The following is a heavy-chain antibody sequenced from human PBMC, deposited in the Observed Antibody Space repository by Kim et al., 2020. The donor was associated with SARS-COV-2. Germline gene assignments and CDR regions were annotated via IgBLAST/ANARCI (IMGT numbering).Heavy chain of an antibody. CDR2: T. CDR3: ARGPLKRYGMHV. J-gene: IGHJ6*02. Sequence: TYDADSVKGRFTISRDNSRNTVSLQMSGLRVEDTAVYYCARGPLKRYGMHVWGQGTTVTVS. V-gene: IGHV3-23*01.